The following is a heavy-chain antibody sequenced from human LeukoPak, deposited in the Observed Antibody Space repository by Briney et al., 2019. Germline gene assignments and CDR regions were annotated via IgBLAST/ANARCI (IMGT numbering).Heavy chain of an antibody. CDR2: INPSGGST. CDR3: AREDCSSTSCYARYYYYYGMDV. D-gene: IGHD2-2*01. Sequence: ASVKVSCKASGYTFTSYYMHRVRQAPGQGLEWMGIINPSGGSTSYAQKFQGRVTMTRDTSTSTVYMELSSLRSEDTAVYYCAREDCSSTSCYARYYYYYGMDVWGQGTTVTVSS. CDR1: GYTFTSYY. V-gene: IGHV1-46*01. J-gene: IGHJ6*02.